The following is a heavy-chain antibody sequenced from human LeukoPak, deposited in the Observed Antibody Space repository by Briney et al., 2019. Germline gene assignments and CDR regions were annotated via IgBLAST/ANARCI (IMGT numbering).Heavy chain of an antibody. CDR1: VYTFTGYY. Sequence: VASVKDSCKPSVYTFTGYYMHWVRPAPGQGLEWVGWINPNSGGINTAQKFQGRGTRTRDTSISTAYMELSRLRSDDTAVYYCARYKVDYDSSGYYSHLGFDPWGQGTLVTVSS. V-gene: IGHV1-2*02. CDR2: INPNSGGI. D-gene: IGHD3-22*01. J-gene: IGHJ5*02. CDR3: ARYKVDYDSSGYYSHLGFDP.